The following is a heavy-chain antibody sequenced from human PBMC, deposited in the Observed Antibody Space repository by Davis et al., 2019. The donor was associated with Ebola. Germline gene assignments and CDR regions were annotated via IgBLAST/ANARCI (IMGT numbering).Heavy chain of an antibody. CDR2: IYTDGRM. CDR3: ARDPALVVTGGGWHFDL. V-gene: IGHV3-66*01. J-gene: IGHJ2*01. Sequence: GESLKISCAASGFSVSDKYMSWVRQAPGKGLEWVSVIYTDGRMYHADSVKGRFTISRDNAKNSVYLEMNSLRAEDTAVYYCARDPALVVTGGGWHFDLWGRGTLVTVSS. D-gene: IGHD2-21*02. CDR1: GFSVSDKY.